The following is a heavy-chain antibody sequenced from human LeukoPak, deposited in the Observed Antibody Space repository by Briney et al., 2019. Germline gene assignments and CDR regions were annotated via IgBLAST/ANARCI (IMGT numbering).Heavy chain of an antibody. J-gene: IGHJ4*02. CDR3: ARDRDVGMVREPYYFDY. V-gene: IGHV1-69*13. CDR2: IIPIFGTT. D-gene: IGHD3-10*01. CDR1: GGTSSSYA. Sequence: ASVKVSCKASGGTSSSYAISWVRQAPGQGLEWMGGIIPIFGTTNYAQKFQGRVTITADESTSTAYMELSSLRSEDTAVYYCARDRDVGMVREPYYFDYWGQGTLVTVSS.